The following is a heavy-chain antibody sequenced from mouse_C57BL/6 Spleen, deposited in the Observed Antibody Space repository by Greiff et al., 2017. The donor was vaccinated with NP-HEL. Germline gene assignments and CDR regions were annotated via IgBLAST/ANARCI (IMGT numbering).Heavy chain of an antibody. CDR1: GYTFTSYT. CDR3: ARRDGSSYFAY. Sequence: QVHVKQSGAELARPGASVKMSCKASGYTFTSYTMHWVKQRPGQGLEWIGYINPSSGYTKYNQKFKDKATLTADKSSSTAYMQLSSLTSEDSAVYYCARRDGSSYFAYWGQGTLVTVSA. CDR2: INPSSGYT. V-gene: IGHV1-4*01. J-gene: IGHJ3*01. D-gene: IGHD1-1*01.